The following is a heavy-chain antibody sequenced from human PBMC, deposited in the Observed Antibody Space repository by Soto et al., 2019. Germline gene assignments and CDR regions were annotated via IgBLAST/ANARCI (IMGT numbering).Heavy chain of an antibody. Sequence: VASVKVSCKASGYSFTKYHMHWVRQAPGQGLEWMGWINPGSGVTNQAQKFQGRVPMTRDTSITTTYMELNSLTSDDTAVYYCARVAGHKNARFDTWGQGALVTSPQ. CDR3: ARVAGHKNARFDT. V-gene: IGHV1-2*02. CDR2: INPGSGVT. J-gene: IGHJ4*02. CDR1: GYSFTKYH. D-gene: IGHD1-1*01.